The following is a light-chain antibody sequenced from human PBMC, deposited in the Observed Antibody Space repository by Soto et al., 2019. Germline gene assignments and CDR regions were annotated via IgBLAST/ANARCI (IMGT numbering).Light chain of an antibody. CDR2: DAS. J-gene: IGKJ5*01. Sequence: DIQMTQSPSTLSASVGDRVTITCRASQSISRWLAWNQQKPGKAPKALIYDASTLRSGVPSRFSGGGSGTEFTLTISSLQPDDFATYYCQQYNTYSTFGQGTRLEIK. CDR3: QQYNTYST. V-gene: IGKV1-5*01. CDR1: QSISRW.